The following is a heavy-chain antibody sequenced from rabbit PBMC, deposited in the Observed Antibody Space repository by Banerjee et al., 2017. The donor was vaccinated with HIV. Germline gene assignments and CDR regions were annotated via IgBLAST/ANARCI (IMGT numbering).Heavy chain of an antibody. CDR1: GFSFSSSYW. CDR3: ARGYAGYAAYGYELYFNL. D-gene: IGHD7-1*01. Sequence: QEQLEESGGDLVKPEGSLTLTCTASGFSFSSSYWICWVRQAPGKGLEWIACIYADSSGSTYYASWAKGRFTISKTSSTTVTLQMTSLTAADTATYFCARGYAGYAAYGYELYFNLWGQGTLVTVS. V-gene: IGHV1S45*01. CDR2: IYADSSGST. J-gene: IGHJ4*01.